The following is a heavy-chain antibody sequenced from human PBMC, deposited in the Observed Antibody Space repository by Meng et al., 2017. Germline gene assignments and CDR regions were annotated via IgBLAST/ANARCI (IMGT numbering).Heavy chain of an antibody. CDR1: GFTFSSYA. J-gene: IGHJ3*02. CDR3: ARDGSGYDHAFDI. CDR2: ISYDGSNK. D-gene: IGHD5-12*01. Sequence: GESLKISCAASGFTFSSYAMHWVRQAPGKGLEWVAVISYDGSNKYYADSVKGRFTISRDNSKNTLYLQMNSLRAEDTAVYYCARDGSGYDHAFDIWGQGTRVTVSS. V-gene: IGHV3-30*01.